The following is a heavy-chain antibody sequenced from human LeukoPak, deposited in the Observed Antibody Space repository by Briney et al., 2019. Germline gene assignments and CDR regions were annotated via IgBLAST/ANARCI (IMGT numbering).Heavy chain of an antibody. J-gene: IGHJ6*03. D-gene: IGHD3-16*01. V-gene: IGHV4-59*01. CDR3: AAGAWGYYYYMDV. CDR2: IYYSGST. Sequence: PSETLSLTCTVSGGSISSYYWSWIRQPPGKGLEWIGYIYYSGSTNYNPSLKSRVTISVDTSKNQFSLKLSSVTAADTAVYYCAAGAWGYYYYMDVWGKGTTVTVSS. CDR1: GGSISSYY.